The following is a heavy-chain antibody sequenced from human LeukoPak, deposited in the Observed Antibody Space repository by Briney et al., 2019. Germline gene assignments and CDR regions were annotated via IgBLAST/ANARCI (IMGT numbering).Heavy chain of an antibody. D-gene: IGHD3-10*01. CDR1: GFTFSSYA. Sequence: GGSLRLSCAASGFTFSSYAMSWVRQAPGKGLEWVSAISGSGGSTYSADSVKGRFTISRDNSKNTLYLQMNSLRAEDTAVYYCARLWFGEGGIDYWGQGTLVTVSS. CDR2: ISGSGGST. V-gene: IGHV3-23*01. J-gene: IGHJ4*02. CDR3: ARLWFGEGGIDY.